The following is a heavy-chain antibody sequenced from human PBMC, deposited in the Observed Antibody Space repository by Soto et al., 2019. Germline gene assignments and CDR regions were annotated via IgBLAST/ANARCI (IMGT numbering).Heavy chain of an antibody. D-gene: IGHD5-18*01. Sequence: SETLSLTCTVSADSVSSDYYCWTWIRQPPGKGLEWIGYICSGGSTNYNPSLKSRVTISLDTSRNQFSLRLTSVTAADTAVYYCARDIRGYSRAFDYWGQGMLVTVSS. CDR2: ICSGGST. J-gene: IGHJ4*02. V-gene: IGHV4-61*01. CDR3: ARDIRGYSRAFDY. CDR1: ADSVSSDYYC.